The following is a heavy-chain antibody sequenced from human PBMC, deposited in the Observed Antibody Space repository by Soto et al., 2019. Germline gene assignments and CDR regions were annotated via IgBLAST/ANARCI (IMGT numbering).Heavy chain of an antibody. CDR2: IYWDDDK. V-gene: IGHV2-5*02. Sequence: QITLKESGHTLVKPTQMLTLTCTFSGFSLNTRGVGVGWIRQPPGGALEWLALIYWDDDKRYSPSLRSRLTITIDSSINQVVLTMTTMEPLDTGTYYCAHTYSSSPDDGFDVWGQGTRVTVSS. J-gene: IGHJ3*01. D-gene: IGHD6-6*01. CDR3: AHTYSSSPDDGFDV. CDR1: GFSLNTRGVG.